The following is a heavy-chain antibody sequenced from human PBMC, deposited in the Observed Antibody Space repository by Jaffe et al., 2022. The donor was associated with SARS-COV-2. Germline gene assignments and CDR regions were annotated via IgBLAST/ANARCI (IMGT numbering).Heavy chain of an antibody. CDR1: GFTFSSYS. Sequence: EVQLVESGGGLVKPGGSLRLSCAASGFTFSSYSINWVRQAPGKGLEWVSSISSGSNYIYYADSVKGRFTISRDNAKNSLYLQMNSLRAEDTAVYYCARGKGTYYYYMDVWGRGTTVTVSS. J-gene: IGHJ6*03. CDR3: ARGKGTYYYYMDV. V-gene: IGHV3-21*02. CDR2: ISSGSNYI.